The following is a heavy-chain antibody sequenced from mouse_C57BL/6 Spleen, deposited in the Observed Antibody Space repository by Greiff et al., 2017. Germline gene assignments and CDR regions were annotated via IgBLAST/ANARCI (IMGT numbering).Heavy chain of an antibody. CDR3: ARRGITTVVNYYAMDD. Sequence: VQRVESGAELARPGASVKLSCKASGYTFTSYGISWVKQRTGQGLEWIGEIYPRSGNTYYNEKFKGKATLTADKSSSTAYMELRSLTSEDSAVYFCARRGITTVVNYYAMDDWGQGTSVTVSS. CDR2: IYPRSGNT. J-gene: IGHJ4*01. D-gene: IGHD1-1*01. V-gene: IGHV1-81*01. CDR1: GYTFTSYG.